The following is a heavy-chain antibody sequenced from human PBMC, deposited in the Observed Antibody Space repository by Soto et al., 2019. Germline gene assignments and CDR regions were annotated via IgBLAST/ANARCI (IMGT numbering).Heavy chain of an antibody. CDR2: ISYDGSNK. V-gene: IGHV3-30-3*01. J-gene: IGHJ3*02. CDR1: GFTFSSYA. CDR3: ARDAEWFGESPDAFDI. D-gene: IGHD3-10*01. Sequence: GGSLRLSCAASGFTFSSYAMHWVRQAPGKGLEWVAVISYDGSNKYYADSVKGRFTISRDNSKNTLYLQMNSLRAEDTAVYYCARDAEWFGESPDAFDIWGQGTMVTVSS.